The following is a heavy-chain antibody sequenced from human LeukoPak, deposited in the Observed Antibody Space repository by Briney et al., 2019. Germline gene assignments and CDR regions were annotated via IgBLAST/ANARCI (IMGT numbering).Heavy chain of an antibody. D-gene: IGHD5-18*01. CDR3: ARDLGGYSYGYDPYYFDY. Sequence: GGSLRLSCAASGFSFSSYSMNWVRQAPGKGLEWVSYISSSSSTIYYADSVKGRFTISRDNAKNSLYLQMNSLRAEDTAVYYCARDLGGYSYGYDPYYFDYWGQGTLVTVSS. V-gene: IGHV3-48*04. CDR1: GFSFSSYS. J-gene: IGHJ4*02. CDR2: ISSSSSTI.